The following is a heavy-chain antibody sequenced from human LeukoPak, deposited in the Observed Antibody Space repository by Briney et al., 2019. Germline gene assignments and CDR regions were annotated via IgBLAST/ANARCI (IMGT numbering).Heavy chain of an antibody. J-gene: IGHJ3*02. CDR3: ARDAGGCTSTSCYTDAFDI. Sequence: ASVKVSCKASGGTFTTYAIHWVRQAPGQRLEWMGWINAGNGHTKYSQKFQGRVTITRDTSASTAYMELSSLTSEDTAVYYCARDAGGCTSTSCYTDAFDIWGQGTMVTISS. D-gene: IGHD2-2*02. V-gene: IGHV1-3*01. CDR1: GGTFTTYA. CDR2: INAGNGHT.